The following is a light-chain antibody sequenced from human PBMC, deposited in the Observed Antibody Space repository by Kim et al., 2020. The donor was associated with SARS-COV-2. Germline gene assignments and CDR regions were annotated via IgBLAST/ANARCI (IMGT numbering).Light chain of an antibody. CDR2: GAS. CDR1: QSISSY. V-gene: IGKV1-39*01. J-gene: IGKJ2*01. CDR3: QQSYSTRGYT. Sequence: DIQMTQSPSSLSASVGDRVTITCRASQSISSYLNWYQQKPGKAPKLLIYGASTLQSGVPSRFSGSGSGTDFTLTISSLQPEDFATYYCQQSYSTRGYTFGQGTKLEI.